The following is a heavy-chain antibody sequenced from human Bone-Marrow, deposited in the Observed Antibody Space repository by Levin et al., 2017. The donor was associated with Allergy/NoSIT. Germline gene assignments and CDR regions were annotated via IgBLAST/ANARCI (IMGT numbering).Heavy chain of an antibody. CDR1: GFTFSNYA. CDR3: AQNGGSSGSACPS. V-gene: IGHV3-23*01. CDR2: ISNSGGET. Sequence: PGESLKISCAASGFTFSNYAMTWVRQAPGQGLEWVSLISNSGGETYYADSVKGRFTISRDNSKNTLFLQMNSLRVDDTAVYYCAQNGGSSGSACPSWGQGTLLTVSS. J-gene: IGHJ4*02. D-gene: IGHD2-21*02.